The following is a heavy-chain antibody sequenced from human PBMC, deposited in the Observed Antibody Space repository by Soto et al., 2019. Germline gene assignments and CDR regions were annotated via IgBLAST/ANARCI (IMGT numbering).Heavy chain of an antibody. CDR1: GGSISSSNW. CDR3: ARGMTGRYYYYGMDV. Sequence: TLSLTCAVSGGSISSSNWWSWVRQPPGKGLEWIGEIYHSGSTNYNPSLKSRVTISVDKSKNQFSLKPSSVTAADTAVYYCARGMTGRYYYYGMDVWGQGTTVTVSS. J-gene: IGHJ6*02. CDR2: IYHSGST. D-gene: IGHD3-9*01. V-gene: IGHV4-4*02.